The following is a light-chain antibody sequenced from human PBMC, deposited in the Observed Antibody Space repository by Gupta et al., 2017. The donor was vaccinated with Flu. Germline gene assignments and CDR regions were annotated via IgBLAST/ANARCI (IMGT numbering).Light chain of an antibody. CDR3: AVWDDSRYGVV. Sequence: QSALTQPPPASGTPGQTISISCSGSNSNFGSNDVSWYQQLPGTAPKLIIFINTQRPSGVPDRFSGSKSGTSTSLAISGLQADDEADYFCAVWDDSRYGVVFGGGTKLPVL. CDR2: INT. V-gene: IGLV1-44*01. J-gene: IGLJ2*01. CDR1: NSNFGSND.